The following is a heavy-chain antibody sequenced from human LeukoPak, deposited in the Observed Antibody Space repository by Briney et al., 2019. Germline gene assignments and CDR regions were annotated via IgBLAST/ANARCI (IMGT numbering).Heavy chain of an antibody. CDR1: GYTFTSYG. Sequence: ASVKVSCKASGYTFTSYGISWVRQAPGQGLEWMGWISAYNGNTNYAQKLQGRVTMTTDTSTSTAYMELRSLRSDDTAVYYCARVVGPPPRNFWSGYYKTDFDYWGQGTLVTVSS. CDR3: ARVVGPPPRNFWSGYYKTDFDY. V-gene: IGHV1-18*01. J-gene: IGHJ4*02. CDR2: ISAYNGNT. D-gene: IGHD3-3*01.